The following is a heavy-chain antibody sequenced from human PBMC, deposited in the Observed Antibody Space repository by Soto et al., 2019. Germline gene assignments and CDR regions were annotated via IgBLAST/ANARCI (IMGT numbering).Heavy chain of an antibody. V-gene: IGHV1-8*01. CDR1: GYTFTSYD. J-gene: IGHJ6*03. CDR3: ASSSLSNYDQYYYYYYMDV. D-gene: IGHD4-4*01. CDR2: MNPNSGNT. Sequence: ASVKVSCKASGYTFTSYDINWVRQATGQGLEWMGWMNPNSGNTGYAQKFQGRVTMTRNTSISTAYMELSSLRSEDTAVYYCASSSLSNYDQYYYYYYMDVWGKGTTVTVSS.